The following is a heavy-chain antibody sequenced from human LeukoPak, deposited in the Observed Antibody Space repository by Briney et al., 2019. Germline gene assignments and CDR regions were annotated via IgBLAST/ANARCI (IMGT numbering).Heavy chain of an antibody. Sequence: PSETLSLTCTVAGASISSDSWSWIRQPPGKGLEWIGNIHYSGSTNYNPSLKSRVTISVDTSKNQFSLKLSSVTAADTAVYYCAREYYYDSSGYYYHYFDYWGQGTLVTVSS. J-gene: IGHJ4*02. V-gene: IGHV4-59*12. CDR2: IHYSGST. CDR3: AREYYYDSSGYYYHYFDY. CDR1: GASISSDS. D-gene: IGHD3-22*01.